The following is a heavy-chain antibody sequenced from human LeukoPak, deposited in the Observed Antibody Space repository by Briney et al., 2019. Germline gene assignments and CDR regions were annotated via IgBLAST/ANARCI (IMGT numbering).Heavy chain of an antibody. J-gene: IGHJ3*02. CDR1: GGTFSSYA. V-gene: IGHV1-69*05. CDR3: ARGVDSSHAFDI. D-gene: IGHD6-13*01. Sequence: SVKVSCKASGGTFSSYAISWVRQAPGQELEWMGGIIPIFGTANYAQKFQGRVTITTDESTSTAYMELSSLRSEDTAVYYCARGVDSSHAFDIWGQGTMVTVSS. CDR2: IIPIFGTA.